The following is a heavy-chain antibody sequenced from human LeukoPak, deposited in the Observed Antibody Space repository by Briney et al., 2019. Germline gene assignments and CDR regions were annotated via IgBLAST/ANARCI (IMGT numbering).Heavy chain of an antibody. CDR3: AKDSYYDSSGYLDY. CDR1: GGTFSSYA. CDR2: IIPIFGTA. J-gene: IGHJ4*02. Sequence: SVKVSCKASGGTFSSYAISWVRQAPGQGLEWMGGIIPIFGTANYAQKFQGRVTITADESTSTAYMELSSLRSEDTAFYYCAKDSYYDSSGYLDYWGQGTLVTVSS. D-gene: IGHD3-22*01. V-gene: IGHV1-69*13.